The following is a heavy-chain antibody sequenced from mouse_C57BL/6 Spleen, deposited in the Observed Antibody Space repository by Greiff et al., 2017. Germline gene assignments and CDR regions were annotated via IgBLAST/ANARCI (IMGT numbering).Heavy chain of an antibody. V-gene: IGHV1-53*01. D-gene: IGHD1-1*01. J-gene: IGHJ2*01. CDR2: INPSNGGT. CDR1: GYTFTSYW. Sequence: QVQLQQPGTELVKPGASVKLSCKASGYTFTSYWMHWVKQRPGQGLEWIGNINPSNGGTTYNEKFKSKATLTVDKSSSTAYMQLSSLTSEDSAVYYCARSRAVVATDFDYGGQGTTLTVSS. CDR3: ARSRAVVATDFDY.